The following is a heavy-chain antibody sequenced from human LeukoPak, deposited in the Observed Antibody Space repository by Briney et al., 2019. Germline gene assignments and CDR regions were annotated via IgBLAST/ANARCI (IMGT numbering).Heavy chain of an antibody. CDR3: ARPYYYDSRIDP. Sequence: SENLSFNCTGSGGTINAGDYYRRWTRQPPGKGLESIGYMYYSGSTYYNPALKSRVTISLHTSKNQFSLKLSSVTAAYTAVYYCARPYYYDSRIDPWGQGTLVTVSS. J-gene: IGHJ5*02. V-gene: IGHV4-30-4*01. CDR2: MYYSGST. CDR1: GGTINAGDYY. D-gene: IGHD3-22*01.